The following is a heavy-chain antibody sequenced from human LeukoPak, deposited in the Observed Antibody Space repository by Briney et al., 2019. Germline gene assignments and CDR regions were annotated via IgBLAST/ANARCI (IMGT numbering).Heavy chain of an antibody. V-gene: IGHV3-23*01. Sequence: GGSLRLSCAASGFTFSSYAMSWVRQAPGKGLEWVSAISGSGGSTYYADSVKGRFTISRDNAKNSLYLQMNSLRAEDTAVYYCAELGISMIGGVWGKGTTVTISS. J-gene: IGHJ6*04. CDR1: GFTFSSYA. D-gene: IGHD3-10*02. CDR2: ISGSGGST. CDR3: AELGISMIGGV.